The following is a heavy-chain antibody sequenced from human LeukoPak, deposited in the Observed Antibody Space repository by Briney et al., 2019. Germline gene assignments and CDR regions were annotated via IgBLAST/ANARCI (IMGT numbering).Heavy chain of an antibody. CDR1: GGSISSGGYY. CDR3: ARGDPYSYGRVGYFDY. D-gene: IGHD5-18*01. V-gene: IGHV4-31*03. J-gene: IGHJ4*02. CDR2: IYYSGST. Sequence: PSETLSLTCTVSGGSISSGGYYWSWIRQHPGKGLEWIGYIYYSGSTYYNPSLKSRVTMSVDTSKNQFSLKLSSVTAADTAVYYCARGDPYSYGRVGYFDYWGQGTLVTVSS.